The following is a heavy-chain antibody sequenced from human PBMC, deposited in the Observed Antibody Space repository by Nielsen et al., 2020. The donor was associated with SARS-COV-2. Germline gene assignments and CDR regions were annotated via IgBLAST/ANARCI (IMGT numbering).Heavy chain of an antibody. Sequence: VRQAPGKGLEWVAVISYDGSNKYYADSVKGRFTISRDNSKNTLYLQMNSLRAEDTAVYYCAKDEDGLDDSSWSWFDPWGQGTLVTVSS. CDR3: AKDEDGLDDSSWSWFDP. D-gene: IGHD3-22*01. CDR2: ISYDGSNK. V-gene: IGHV3-30*18. J-gene: IGHJ5*02.